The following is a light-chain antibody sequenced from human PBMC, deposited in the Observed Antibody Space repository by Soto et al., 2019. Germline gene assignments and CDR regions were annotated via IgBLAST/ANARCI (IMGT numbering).Light chain of an antibody. J-gene: IGLJ2*01. CDR1: RSDIGSNY. V-gene: IGLV1-47*01. CDR3: ASWDDTLSVPI. CDR2: RND. Sequence: QSVLTQPPSASGTRGQRVTISCSGSRSDIGSNYVYWYQHLPGMAPKLLIYRNDQRPSGVPDRISGSRSGTSASLAIIGLRSEDEADYYCASWDDTLSVPIFGGGTKLTVL.